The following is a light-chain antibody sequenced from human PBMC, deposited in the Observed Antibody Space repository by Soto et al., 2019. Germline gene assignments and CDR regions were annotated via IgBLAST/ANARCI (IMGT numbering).Light chain of an antibody. J-gene: IGKJ2*03. CDR2: GAS. Sequence: EIVMTQSPATLSVSPGERATLSCRASQSVSSNLAWYQQKPGQAPRLLIYGASTRATGIPARFSGSGSGTESTLTISSLQSEDFAVYYCQQYNNWPGFGQGIKLEIK. V-gene: IGKV3-15*01. CDR1: QSVSSN. CDR3: QQYNNWPG.